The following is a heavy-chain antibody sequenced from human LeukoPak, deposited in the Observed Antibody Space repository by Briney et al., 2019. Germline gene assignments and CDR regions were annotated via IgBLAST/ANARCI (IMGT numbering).Heavy chain of an antibody. D-gene: IGHD2-2*01. J-gene: IGHJ6*02. CDR2: IYYSGST. V-gene: IGHV4-31*11. CDR3: ARGGPFVVVPAAMRPFGYYYGMDV. CDR1: GGSFSGYY. Sequence: PSETLSLTCAVYGGSFSGYYWSWIRQHPGKGLEWIGYIYYSGSTYYNPSLKSRVTISVDTSKNQFSLKLSSVTAADTAVYYCARGGPFVVVPAAMRPFGYYYGMDVWGQGTTVTVSS.